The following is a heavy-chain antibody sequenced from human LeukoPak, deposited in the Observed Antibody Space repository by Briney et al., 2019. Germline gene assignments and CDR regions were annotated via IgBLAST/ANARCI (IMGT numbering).Heavy chain of an antibody. CDR1: GGSFSGYY. D-gene: IGHD3-9*01. V-gene: IGHV4-34*01. CDR2: INHSGST. Sequence: PSETLSLTCAVYGGSFSGYYWSWIRQPPGKGLEWIGEINHSGSTNYNPSLKSRVTISVDTSKNQFSLKLSSVTAADTAVYYCARLRDYYDILTGYYSYYFDYWGQGTLVTVSS. CDR3: ARLRDYYDILTGYYSYYFDY. J-gene: IGHJ4*02.